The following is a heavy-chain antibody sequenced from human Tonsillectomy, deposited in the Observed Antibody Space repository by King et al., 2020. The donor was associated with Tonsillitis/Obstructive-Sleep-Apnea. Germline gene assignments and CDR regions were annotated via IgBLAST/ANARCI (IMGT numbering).Heavy chain of an antibody. Sequence: VQLVQYGAEVKKPGSSVKLSCKASGGTFSSYDISWVRQAPGQGLEWMGGIIPIFGTPSYAQKFQGRVTITADESTSTAYMELSSLRSEDTAVYYCARSVATIDYYYYHYMDVWGKGTTVTVSS. V-gene: IGHV1-69*01. J-gene: IGHJ6*03. D-gene: IGHD5-12*01. CDR2: IIPIFGTP. CDR3: ARSVATIDYYYYHYMDV. CDR1: GGTFSSYD.